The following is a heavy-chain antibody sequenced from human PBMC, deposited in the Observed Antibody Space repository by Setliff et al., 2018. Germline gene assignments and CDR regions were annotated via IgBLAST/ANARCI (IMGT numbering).Heavy chain of an antibody. V-gene: IGHV5-51*01. J-gene: IGHJ3*02. D-gene: IGHD3-22*01. CDR1: GYTFSDYW. CDR2: IYPGDSDT. CDR3: ASRGYYYDSGAFDI. Sequence: GESLKISCRGSGYTFSDYWIGWVRQMPGKGLEWMGIIYPGDSDTRYSPSFQGQVTISADKSISTAYLQWSSLKASDTAMYYCASRGYYYDSGAFDIWGQGTMVTVSS.